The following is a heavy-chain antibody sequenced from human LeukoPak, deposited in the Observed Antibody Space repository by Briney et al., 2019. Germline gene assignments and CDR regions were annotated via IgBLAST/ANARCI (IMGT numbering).Heavy chain of an antibody. V-gene: IGHV3-21*01. Sequence: PGGSLRLSCAASGFTFSSYSMNWVRQAPGKGLEWVSSISSSSSYIYYADSVKGRFTISRDNAKNSLYLQMNSLRAEDTAVYYCARDPHSGSYSNWFDPWGQGTLVTVSS. D-gene: IGHD1-26*01. CDR1: GFTFSSYS. CDR3: ARDPHSGSYSNWFDP. J-gene: IGHJ5*02. CDR2: ISSSSSYI.